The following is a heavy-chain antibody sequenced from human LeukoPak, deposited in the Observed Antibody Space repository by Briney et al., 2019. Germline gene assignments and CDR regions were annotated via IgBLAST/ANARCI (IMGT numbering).Heavy chain of an antibody. D-gene: IGHD3-3*01. CDR1: GGSFSGYY. J-gene: IGHJ4*02. Sequence: PSETLSLTYAVYGGSFSGYYWSWIRQPPGKGLEWIGEINHSGSTNYNPSLKSRVTISVDTSKNQFTLKLSSVTAADTAVYYCASGRYYDFWSGYYDYWGQGNLVTVSS. V-gene: IGHV4-34*01. CDR2: INHSGST. CDR3: ASGRYYDFWSGYYDY.